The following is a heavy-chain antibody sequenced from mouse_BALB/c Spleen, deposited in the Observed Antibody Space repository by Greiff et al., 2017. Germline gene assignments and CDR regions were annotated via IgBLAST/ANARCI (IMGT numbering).Heavy chain of an antibody. V-gene: IGHV1-54*03. J-gene: IGHJ3*01. D-gene: IGHD4-1*01. CDR2: INPGSGGT. Sequence: QVQLKESGAELVRPGTSVKVSCKASGYAFTNYLIEWVKQRPGQSLEWIGVINPGSGGTNYNEKFKGKATLTADKSSSTAYMQLSSLTSDDSAVYFCARSNWDRTWFAYWGQGTLVTVSA. CDR1: GYAFTNYL. CDR3: ARSNWDRTWFAY.